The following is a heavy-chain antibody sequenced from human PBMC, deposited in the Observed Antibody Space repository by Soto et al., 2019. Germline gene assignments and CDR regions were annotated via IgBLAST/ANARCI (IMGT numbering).Heavy chain of an antibody. D-gene: IGHD6-19*01. J-gene: IGHJ4*02. Sequence: EVQLVESGGGLVQPGRSLRLSCAASGFTFDDYAMHWVRQAPGKGLEWVSGISWNSGSIGYADSVKGRFTITRDNAKNSLYLQMNSLRAEDTALYYCAKAVAMAVAAPVDYWGQGTLVTVSS. CDR3: AKAVAMAVAAPVDY. CDR2: ISWNSGSI. CDR1: GFTFDDYA. V-gene: IGHV3-9*01.